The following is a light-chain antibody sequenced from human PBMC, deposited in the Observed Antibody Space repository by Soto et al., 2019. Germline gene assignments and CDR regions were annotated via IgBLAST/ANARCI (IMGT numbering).Light chain of an antibody. J-gene: IGKJ1*01. CDR2: GAS. V-gene: IGKV3-15*01. CDR3: QQYNNWPPGWT. CDR1: HSVSSN. Sequence: VITQSPAPLSVSPGERATLSFIASHSVSSNLAWYQQKPGQAPRLLIYGASTRATGIPARFSGSGSGTEFTLTISSLQSEDFAVYYCQQYNNWPPGWTFGQGTKVAIK.